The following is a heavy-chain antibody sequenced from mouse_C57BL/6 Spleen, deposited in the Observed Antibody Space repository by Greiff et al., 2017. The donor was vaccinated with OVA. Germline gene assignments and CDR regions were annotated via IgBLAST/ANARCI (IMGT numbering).Heavy chain of an antibody. CDR1: GYAFTNYL. D-gene: IGHD1-1*01. J-gene: IGHJ2*01. CDR3: ARQPYCGSSYYYFDY. Sequence: VQLQQSGAELVRPGTSVKVSCKASGYAFTNYLIEWVKQRPGQGLEWIGVINPGSGGTNYNEKFKGKATLTADKSSSTAYMQLSSLTSEDSAVXYCARQPYCGSSYYYFDYWGQGTTLTVSS. V-gene: IGHV1-54*01. CDR2: INPGSGGT.